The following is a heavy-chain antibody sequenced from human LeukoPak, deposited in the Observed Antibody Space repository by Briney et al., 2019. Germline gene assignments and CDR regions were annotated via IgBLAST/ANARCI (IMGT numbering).Heavy chain of an antibody. D-gene: IGHD3-10*01. CDR2: IKQDGSEK. CDR3: ARTILWFGEFVPVRYFDY. J-gene: IGHJ4*02. V-gene: IGHV3-7*01. Sequence: PGGSLRLSCAASGFTFSSYWMSWVRQAPGKGLEWVANIKQDGSEKYYVDSVKGRFTISRDNAKNSLYLQMNSLGAEDTAVYYCARTILWFGEFVPVRYFDYWGQGTLVTVSS. CDR1: GFTFSSYW.